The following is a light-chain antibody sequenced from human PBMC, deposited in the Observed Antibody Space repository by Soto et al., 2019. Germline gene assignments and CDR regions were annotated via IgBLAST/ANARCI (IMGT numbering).Light chain of an antibody. J-gene: IGLJ3*02. CDR1: SSDVGNYNY. V-gene: IGLV2-14*01. CDR2: EVS. CDR3: RSYTTRRTWV. Sequence: QSVLTQPASVSGSPGQSITISCTGTSSDVGNYNYVSWYQHHPGKAPKLMIYEVSYRPAGVSVRFSGSTSGNTASLTISGLQAEDEANYYCRSYTTRRTWVFGGGTKLTVL.